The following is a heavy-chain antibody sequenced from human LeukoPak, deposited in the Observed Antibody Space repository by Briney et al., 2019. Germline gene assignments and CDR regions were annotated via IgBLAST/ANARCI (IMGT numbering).Heavy chain of an antibody. D-gene: IGHD3-22*01. CDR2: ISSSGSTI. J-gene: IGHJ4*02. Sequence: RGSLRLSCAASGFTFSSYDMNWVRQAPGKGLEWVSYISSSGSTIYYADSVKGRFTISRDNAKNSLYLQMNSLRAEDTAVYYCARDDYYDSSGLPDYWGQGTLVTVSS. CDR1: GFTFSSYD. CDR3: ARDDYYDSSGLPDY. V-gene: IGHV3-48*03.